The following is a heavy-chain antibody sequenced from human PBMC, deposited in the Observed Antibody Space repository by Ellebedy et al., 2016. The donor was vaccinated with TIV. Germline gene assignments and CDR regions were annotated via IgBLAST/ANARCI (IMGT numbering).Heavy chain of an antibody. CDR3: ARGGSSGSSNY. J-gene: IGHJ4*02. D-gene: IGHD3-10*01. V-gene: IGHV3-30*03. CDR2: ISSDGSNK. CDR1: GFTFRSHG. Sequence: GGSLRLXXVASGFTFRSHGIYWVRQAPGKGLEWVAVISSDGSNKYYADSVKGRFTISRDNSKNTLYLQMYSLRTDDMAVYYCARGGSSGSSNYWGQGTLVTVSS.